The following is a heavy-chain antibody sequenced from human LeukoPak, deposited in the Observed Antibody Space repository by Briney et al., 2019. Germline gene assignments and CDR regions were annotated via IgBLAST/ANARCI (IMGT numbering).Heavy chain of an antibody. J-gene: IGHJ4*02. D-gene: IGHD1-26*01. V-gene: IGHV4-39*01. CDR3: ARNASDSGTSYFDY. CDR1: STYY. Sequence: STYYWGWIRQPPGKGLDRIGSIYYSGSTSYNPSLKSRVTISVDTSKNQFSLKLDSVTAADTAVYYCARNASDSGTSYFDYWGQGTLVTVSS. CDR2: IYYSGST.